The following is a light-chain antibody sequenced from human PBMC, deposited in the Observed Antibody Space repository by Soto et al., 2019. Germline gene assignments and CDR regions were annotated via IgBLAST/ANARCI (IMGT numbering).Light chain of an antibody. CDR1: QGISNY. V-gene: IGKV1-27*01. J-gene: IGKJ1*01. Sequence: DIQMTQSLSSLSTSVGDRVTITCRASQGISNYLAWYQQKPGKVPKLLIYAASTLQSGVPSRFSGSGSGTDFTLTISSLQPEDVATYYCQKYNSAPWTFAQGTKVEIK. CDR2: AAS. CDR3: QKYNSAPWT.